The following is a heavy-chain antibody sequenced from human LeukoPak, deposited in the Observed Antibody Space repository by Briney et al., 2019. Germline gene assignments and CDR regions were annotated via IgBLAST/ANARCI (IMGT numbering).Heavy chain of an antibody. J-gene: IGHJ5*02. CDR1: GGSFSGYY. CDR3: GYGSSSRPIAFDP. V-gene: IGHV4-34*01. D-gene: IGHD6-13*01. CDR2: INHSGST. Sequence: KPSETLSLTCAVYGGSFSGYYWSWIRQPPGNGLEWIGEINHSGSTDYNPSLKSRVTISVDTSKNQFSLKLSSVTAADTAVYYCGYGSSSRPIAFDPWGQGTLVTVSS.